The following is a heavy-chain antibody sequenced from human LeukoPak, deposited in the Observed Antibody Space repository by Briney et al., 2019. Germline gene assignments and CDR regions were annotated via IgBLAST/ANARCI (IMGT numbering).Heavy chain of an antibody. D-gene: IGHD5-12*01. Sequence: GGSLRLSCAASGFTFSNYYMSWIRQAPGKGLEWLSFISSSGGSTYYADSVKGRFTISRDNAKNSLYLQMNNLRSDDTAVYYCAKDGSGYDSGWYFELWGRGTLVTVSS. V-gene: IGHV3-11*01. CDR1: GFTFSNYY. CDR2: ISSSGGST. J-gene: IGHJ2*01. CDR3: AKDGSGYDSGWYFEL.